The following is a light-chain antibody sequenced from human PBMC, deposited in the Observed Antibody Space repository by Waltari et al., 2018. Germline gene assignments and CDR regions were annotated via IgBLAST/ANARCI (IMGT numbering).Light chain of an antibody. J-gene: IGKJ2*01. CDR1: QSLFYTSNNKDY. CDR3: LQYFDASRT. V-gene: IGKV4-1*01. CDR2: WAS. Sequence: IVMTQFPDSLAVSLGETATINCRSSQSLFYTSNNKDYLGWYQQKPGLHPKLLIYWASTSESGVPDRFSGSGSVTDFTLTISSLQAEDVAVYYCLQYFDASRTFGQGTKLEIK.